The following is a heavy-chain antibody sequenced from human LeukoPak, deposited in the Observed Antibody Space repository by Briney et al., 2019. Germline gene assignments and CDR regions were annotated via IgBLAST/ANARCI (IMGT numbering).Heavy chain of an antibody. J-gene: IGHJ6*02. Sequence: ASVKVSCKASGYSFIGHGITWVRQAPGEGLEWRGWISAYDGNTKYAQNLQGRVTMTTDISTSTAYMELRSLRSDDTAVYYCARPGADCGSAGCYTYPYYGLDVWGQGTTVTVSS. D-gene: IGHD2-2*02. CDR1: GYSFIGHG. CDR2: ISAYDGNT. V-gene: IGHV1-18*01. CDR3: ARPGADCGSAGCYTYPYYGLDV.